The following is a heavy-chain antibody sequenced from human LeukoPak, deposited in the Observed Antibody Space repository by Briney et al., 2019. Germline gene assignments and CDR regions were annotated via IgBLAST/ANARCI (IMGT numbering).Heavy chain of an antibody. Sequence: HWASVRVSCKASGGTFSSYAISWVRQAPGQGLEWMGGIIPIFGTANYAQKFQGRVTITADESTSTAYMELSSLRSEDTAVYYCARVMAPRNYYYGMDVWGQGTTVTVSS. CDR3: ARVMAPRNYYYGMDV. D-gene: IGHD5-24*01. CDR2: IIPIFGTA. CDR1: GGTFSSYA. J-gene: IGHJ6*02. V-gene: IGHV1-69*13.